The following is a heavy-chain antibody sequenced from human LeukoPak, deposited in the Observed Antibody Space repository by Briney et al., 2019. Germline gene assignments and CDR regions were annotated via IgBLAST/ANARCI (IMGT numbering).Heavy chain of an antibody. V-gene: IGHV3-48*01. J-gene: IGHJ6*03. CDR2: ISSSSDTI. CDR3: AKALIDYDILTGYRYYYYMDV. D-gene: IGHD3-9*01. Sequence: GGSLRLSCIASGFTFSSYSMNWVRQAPGKGLEWVSYISSSSDTIYYADSVKGRFTISRDNSKNTLYLQMNSLRAEDTAVYYCAKALIDYDILTGYRYYYYMDVWGKGTTVTISS. CDR1: GFTFSSYS.